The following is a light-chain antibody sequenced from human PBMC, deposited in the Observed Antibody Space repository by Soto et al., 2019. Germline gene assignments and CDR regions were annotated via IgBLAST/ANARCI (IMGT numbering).Light chain of an antibody. J-gene: IGLJ2*01. Sequence: QSALTQPASVSGSPGQSITISCTGTSSDVGAYNYVSWYQQHPGKAPKLMIFEVSDRPSGVSNRFSGSKSGNTASLTISGLQAEYEADYYCGSYTSSNTLVFGGGTKLTVL. V-gene: IGLV2-14*01. CDR2: EVS. CDR3: GSYTSSNTLV. CDR1: SSDVGAYNY.